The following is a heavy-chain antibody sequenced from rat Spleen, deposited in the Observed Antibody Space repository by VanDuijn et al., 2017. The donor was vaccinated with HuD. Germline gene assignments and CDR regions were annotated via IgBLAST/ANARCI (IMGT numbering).Heavy chain of an antibody. J-gene: IGHJ2*01. CDR3: ARDPLLGAPFDS. CDR1: GFSLTSNG. D-gene: IGHD5-1*01. V-gene: IGHV2S12*01. CDR2: ISSGGNT. Sequence: QVQLKESGPGLVQPSQTLSLTCTVSGFSLTSNGVTWVRQPPGKGLEWIVTISSGGNTYYPDSVRGRFAISRDDAKSTLYLQMNSLQTEDSATYYCARDPLLGAPFDSWGQGVMVTVSS.